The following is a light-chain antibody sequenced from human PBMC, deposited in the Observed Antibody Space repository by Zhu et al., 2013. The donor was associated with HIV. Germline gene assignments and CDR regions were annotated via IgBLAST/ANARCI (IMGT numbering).Light chain of an antibody. J-gene: IGLJ3*02. Sequence: SYELTQPPSVSVAPGQTARITCGGNNIASKSVHWYQQKPGQAPVMVVYDDNDRPSGIPERFSGSNSGNTATLTISRVEAGDEADYYCQVWDISSDVWVFGGGTKLAVL. CDR1: NIASKS. CDR3: QVWDISSDVWV. V-gene: IGLV3-21*02. CDR2: DDN.